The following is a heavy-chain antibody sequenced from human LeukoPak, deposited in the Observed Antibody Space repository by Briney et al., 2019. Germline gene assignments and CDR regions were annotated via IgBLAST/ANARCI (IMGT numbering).Heavy chain of an antibody. CDR3: ARGLGSSSWYELDD. D-gene: IGHD6-13*01. CDR2: IYPGDSDT. V-gene: IGHV5-51*01. CDR1: GYSFVSYW. J-gene: IGHJ4*02. Sequence: GESLKISCKGFGYSFVSYWIAWVRQMPGKGLEWMGIIYPGDSDTRYSPSFEGQVTISADESISTAYLQWSSLKASDTAMYYCARGLGSSSWYELDDWGQGTLVTVSS.